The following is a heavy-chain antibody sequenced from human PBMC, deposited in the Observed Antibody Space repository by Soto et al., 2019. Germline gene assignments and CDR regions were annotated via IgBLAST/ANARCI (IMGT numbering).Heavy chain of an antibody. V-gene: IGHV4-59*01. Sequence: QVQLQDSGPGLVKPSQTLSLTCTVSGGSISSYYWSWIRQPPGRGLEWIGYIYYSGSNNYNPSLQSRVTIPVDPHKNQFSLKLSSVTPADTSVYYCARATPLFYTRSSWSLDYWGQGTLVTVSS. CDR2: IYYSGSN. CDR3: ARATPLFYTRSSWSLDY. CDR1: GGSISSYY. D-gene: IGHD6-13*01. J-gene: IGHJ4*02.